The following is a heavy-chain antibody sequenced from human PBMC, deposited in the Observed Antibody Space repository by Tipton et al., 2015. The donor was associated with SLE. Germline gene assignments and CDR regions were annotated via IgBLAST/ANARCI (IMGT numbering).Heavy chain of an antibody. Sequence: LRLSCTVSGYSITSGDYWGWIRQPPGKGLEWIAIISHTESTYYNPSLKSRVTISIDTSRNQFSLRLNSVTAADTAVYYCARHGYPEERWLQYNLEYWGQGTLVTVSS. V-gene: IGHV4-38-2*02. CDR1: GYSITSGDY. J-gene: IGHJ4*02. CDR2: ISHTEST. CDR3: ARHGYPEERWLQYNLEY. D-gene: IGHD5-24*01.